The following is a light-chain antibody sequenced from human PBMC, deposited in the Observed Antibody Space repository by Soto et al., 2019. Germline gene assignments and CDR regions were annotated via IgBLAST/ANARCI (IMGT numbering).Light chain of an antibody. Sequence: QSALTQPASVSGSPGQSITISCTGTSSDVGSYNLVSWYQQHPDKAPKVLIHEGTKRPSGVSGRFSGSKSDNTASLTISGLQPEDEADYYCCSYARGNTFVFGTGTQLTVL. CDR2: EGT. CDR3: CSYARGNTFV. V-gene: IGLV2-23*03. J-gene: IGLJ1*01. CDR1: SSDVGSYNL.